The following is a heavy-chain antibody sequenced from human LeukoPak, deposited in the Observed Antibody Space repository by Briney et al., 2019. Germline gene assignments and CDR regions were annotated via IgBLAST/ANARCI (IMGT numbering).Heavy chain of an antibody. D-gene: IGHD2-8*01. Sequence: SETLSLTCTVSGGSISSGSYYWSWIRQPAGKGLEWIGRIYTSGSTNYNPSLKSRVTISVDTSKNQFSLKLSSVTAADTAVYYCARYARDAFDIWGQGTMVTVSS. J-gene: IGHJ3*02. CDR1: GGSISSGSYY. CDR3: ARYARDAFDI. CDR2: IYTSGST. V-gene: IGHV4-61*02.